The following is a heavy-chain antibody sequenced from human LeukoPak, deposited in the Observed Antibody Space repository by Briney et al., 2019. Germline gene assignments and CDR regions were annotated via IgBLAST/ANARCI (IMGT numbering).Heavy chain of an antibody. J-gene: IGHJ4*02. CDR3: AVYCSGGCYSGLV. CDR1: GGTFNNYA. V-gene: IGHV3-23*01. CDR2: IIGVSGTT. D-gene: IGHD2-21*02. Sequence: GGSLRLSCAASGGTFNNYAMGWVRQAPGKGLEWVSNIIGVSGTTYYADSVKGRFTISIDNSKNTLYLQMNTLRAEDTAVYYCAVYCSGGCYSGLVWGQGTLVTVSS.